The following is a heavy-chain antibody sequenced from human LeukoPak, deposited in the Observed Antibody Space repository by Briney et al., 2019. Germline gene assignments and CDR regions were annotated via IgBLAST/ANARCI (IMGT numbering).Heavy chain of an antibody. Sequence: GASLRLSCAASGFTFSSCAMSWVRQAPGKGLEWVSAISGSGGSTYYADSVKGRFTISRDDSKNTLYLQMNSLRAEDTAVYYCAKVYDILTGYYLSEYWGQGTLVTVSS. V-gene: IGHV3-23*01. CDR1: GFTFSSCA. J-gene: IGHJ4*02. D-gene: IGHD3-9*01. CDR2: ISGSGGST. CDR3: AKVYDILTGYYLSEY.